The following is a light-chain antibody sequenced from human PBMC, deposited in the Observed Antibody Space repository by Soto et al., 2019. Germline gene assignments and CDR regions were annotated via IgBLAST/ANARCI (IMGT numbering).Light chain of an antibody. CDR3: QQYYSFPLT. CDR1: RGISSY. J-gene: IGKJ4*01. V-gene: IGKV1D-8*01. Sequence: VIWMAQSPSLLSAATGDRVTISCRIRRGISSYLAWYQQKPGKAPELLIYPASTLQSGVPSRFSGSGSGTDFTLTISCLQSEDFATYYCQQYYSFPLTLGGGTKVDIK. CDR2: PAS.